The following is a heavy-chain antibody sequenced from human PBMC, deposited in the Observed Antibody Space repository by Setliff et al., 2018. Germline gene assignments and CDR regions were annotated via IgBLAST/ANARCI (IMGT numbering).Heavy chain of an antibody. CDR2: IKKDGSEK. V-gene: IGHV3-7*03. D-gene: IGHD3-22*01. CDR1: GFTFNTYW. J-gene: IGHJ4*02. Sequence: GGSLRLSCAASGFTFNTYWMTWVRQAPGKGLEWVANIKKDGSEKYHVDSVKGRFTISRDNAKNSLFLQMNSLRAEDTAVYYCARDDSGGFHYITWGQGTLVTVSS. CDR3: ARDDSGGFHYIT.